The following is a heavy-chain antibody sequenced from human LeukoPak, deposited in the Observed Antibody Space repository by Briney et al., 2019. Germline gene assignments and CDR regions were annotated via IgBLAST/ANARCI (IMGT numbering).Heavy chain of an antibody. D-gene: IGHD6-19*01. J-gene: IGHJ4*02. V-gene: IGHV3-20*04. CDR2: IQWNDDST. CDR1: GFTFDDYA. CDR3: ARDSDYYSSGWSPWDY. Sequence: GGSLRLSCAASGFTFDDYAMSWVRQAPGKGLEWVSSIQWNDDSTGYADSVKGRFTISRDNAKNSPYLQMKSLRAEDTALYYCARDSDYYSSGWSPWDYWGQGTLVTVSS.